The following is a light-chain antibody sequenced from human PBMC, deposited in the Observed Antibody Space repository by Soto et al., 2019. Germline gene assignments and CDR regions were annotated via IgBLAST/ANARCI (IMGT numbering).Light chain of an antibody. J-gene: IGLJ1*01. CDR3: SSYTSSSTYV. CDR1: RSDVGGYNY. Sequence: QSALTQPASVSGSPGQSITISCTGTRSDVGGYNYVYWHQQHPGKAPKLMIYDVTNRPSGVSDRFSGSKSGNTASLTISGLQAEDAADYYCSSYTSSSTYVFGAGTMLTVL. CDR2: DVT. V-gene: IGLV2-14*01.